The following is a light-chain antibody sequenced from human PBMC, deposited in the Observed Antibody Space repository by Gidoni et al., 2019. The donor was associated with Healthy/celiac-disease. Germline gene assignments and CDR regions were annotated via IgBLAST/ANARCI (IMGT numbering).Light chain of an antibody. J-gene: IGKJ1*01. V-gene: IGKV3-20*01. CDR2: VAS. CDR1: QSVSSSD. Sequence: EIVLTQSPGTLSLSPGDRATLSCSASQSVSSSDLAWYQQQPGQAPRLLIYVASIRATGIPDRFSGSGSGTDFTLTISRLEPEDFAVDYCKQYGSSPWTFGQGTKVEIK. CDR3: KQYGSSPWT.